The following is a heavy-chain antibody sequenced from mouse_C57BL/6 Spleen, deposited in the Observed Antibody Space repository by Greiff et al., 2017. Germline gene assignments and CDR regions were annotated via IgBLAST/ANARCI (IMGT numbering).Heavy chain of an antibody. V-gene: IGHV1-76*01. CDR2: IYPGSGNT. CDR1: GYTFTDYY. Sequence: VNLVESGAELVRPGASVKLSCKASGYTFTDYYINWVKQRPGQGLEWIARIYPGSGNTYYNEKFKGKATLTAEKSSSTAYMQLSSLTSEDSAVYFCARGWVDYWGQGTTLTVSS. D-gene: IGHD1-1*02. CDR3: ARGWVDY. J-gene: IGHJ2*01.